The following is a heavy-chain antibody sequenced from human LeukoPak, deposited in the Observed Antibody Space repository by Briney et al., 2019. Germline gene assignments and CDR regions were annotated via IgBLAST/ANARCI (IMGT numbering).Heavy chain of an antibody. V-gene: IGHV3-21*04. Sequence: GGSLRLSCAASGFTFSSYSMNWVRQAPGKGLEWVSSISSSSSYIYYADSVKGRFTISRDNAKNSLYLQMNSLRADDAAVYYCAKSPGVKHWYFDLWGRGTLVTVSS. CDR3: AKSPGVKHWYFDL. CDR1: GFTFSSYS. D-gene: IGHD7-27*01. CDR2: ISSSSSYI. J-gene: IGHJ2*01.